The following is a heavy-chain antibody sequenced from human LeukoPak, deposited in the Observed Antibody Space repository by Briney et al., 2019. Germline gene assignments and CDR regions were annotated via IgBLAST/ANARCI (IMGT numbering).Heavy chain of an antibody. CDR2: IYHSGST. J-gene: IGHJ4*02. CDR3: AREGIAAAGTRLYYFDY. V-gene: IGHV4-38-2*02. CDR1: GYSISSGYY. Sequence: SETLSLTCTVSGYSISSGYYWGWIRQPPGKGLEWIGSIYHSGSTYYNPSLKSRVTISVDTSKNQFSLKLSSVTAADTAVYYCAREGIAAAGTRLYYFDYWGQGTLVTVSS. D-gene: IGHD6-13*01.